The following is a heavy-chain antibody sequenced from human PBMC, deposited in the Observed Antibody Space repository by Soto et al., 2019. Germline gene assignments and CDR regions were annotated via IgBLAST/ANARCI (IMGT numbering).Heavy chain of an antibody. V-gene: IGHV4-61*01. D-gene: IGHD1-20*01. Sequence: PSETLSLTCTVSGGSVSSGSYYWSWIRQPPGKGLEWIGYIYYSGSTNYNPSLKSRVTISVDTSKNQFSLKLSSVTAADTAVYYCARVPRGNWNYYYGMDVWGQGTTVTVSS. CDR1: GGSVSSGSYY. J-gene: IGHJ6*02. CDR3: ARVPRGNWNYYYGMDV. CDR2: IYYSGST.